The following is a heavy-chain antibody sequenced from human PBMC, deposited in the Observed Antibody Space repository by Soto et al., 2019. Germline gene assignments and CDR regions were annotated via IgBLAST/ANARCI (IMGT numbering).Heavy chain of an antibody. J-gene: IGHJ4*02. D-gene: IGHD3-22*01. CDR3: ARDRGDYYDSSYYFDY. V-gene: IGHV4-31*03. Sequence: QVQLQESGPGLVKPSQTLSLTCTVSGGSISSGGYYWSWIRQHPGKGLEWIGYIYYSGSTYYNPSLKSRVTISXXTXKXXFSLKLSSVTAADTAVYYCARDRGDYYDSSYYFDYWGQGTLVTVSS. CDR2: IYYSGST. CDR1: GGSISSGGYY.